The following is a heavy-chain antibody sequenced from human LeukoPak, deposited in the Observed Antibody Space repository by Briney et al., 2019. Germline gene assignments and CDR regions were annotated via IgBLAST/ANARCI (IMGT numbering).Heavy chain of an antibody. CDR3: ARLSSGWYGDFDY. Sequence: GGSLRLSCAASGFTFSSYWMSWVRQAPGKGLEWVANIKQDGSEKYYVDSVKGRFTISRDNAQNSLHLQMNSLRAEDTAVYSCARLSSGWYGDFDYWGQGTLVTVSS. V-gene: IGHV3-7*03. CDR2: IKQDGSEK. J-gene: IGHJ4*02. CDR1: GFTFSSYW. D-gene: IGHD6-19*01.